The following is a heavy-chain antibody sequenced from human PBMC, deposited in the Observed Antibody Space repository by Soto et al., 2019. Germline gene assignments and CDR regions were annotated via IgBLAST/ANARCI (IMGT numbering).Heavy chain of an antibody. V-gene: IGHV1-69*12. Sequence: QVQLVQSGAEVKKPGSSVKVSCKASGGTFSSYAISWVRQAPGQGLEWMGGIIPIFGTANYAQKFQGRVTLTAYESTSTDYMELSSLRSEDTAVYYGATKGLANYYYYGMALWGLGPTVTVSS. D-gene: IGHD3-3*02. CDR2: IIPIFGTA. CDR1: GGTFSSYA. J-gene: IGHJ6*02. CDR3: ATKGLANYYYYGMAL.